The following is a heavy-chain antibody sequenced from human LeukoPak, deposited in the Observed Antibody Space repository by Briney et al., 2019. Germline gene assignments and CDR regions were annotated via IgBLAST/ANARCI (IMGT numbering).Heavy chain of an antibody. Sequence: ASVKVSCKASGYTFTGYYMHWVRQAPGHGLEWMGWISAYNGNTNYAQKLQGRVTMTEDTSTDTAYMELSSLRSEATAVYHCATAIHSRDGYNLVVNWGQGTLVTVSS. V-gene: IGHV1-18*04. J-gene: IGHJ4*02. CDR1: GYTFTGYY. CDR2: ISAYNGNT. CDR3: ATAIHSRDGYNLVVN. D-gene: IGHD5-24*01.